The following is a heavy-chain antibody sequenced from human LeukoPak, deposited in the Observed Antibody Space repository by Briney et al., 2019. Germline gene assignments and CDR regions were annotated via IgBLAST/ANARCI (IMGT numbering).Heavy chain of an antibody. J-gene: IGHJ4*02. V-gene: IGHV4-31*11. CDR2: IYYSGST. D-gene: IGHD5-24*01. CDR3: ARAPDGWTVDY. Sequence: PSETLSLTCAVSGVSISSGGYYWSWIRQHPGKGLEWIGYIYYSGSTYYNPSLKSRVTISVDTSKNQFSLKLSSVTAADTAVYYCARAPDGWTVDYWGQGTLVTVSS. CDR1: GVSISSGGYY.